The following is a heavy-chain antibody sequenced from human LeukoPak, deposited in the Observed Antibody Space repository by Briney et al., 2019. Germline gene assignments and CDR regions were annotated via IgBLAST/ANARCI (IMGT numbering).Heavy chain of an antibody. D-gene: IGHD3-22*01. V-gene: IGHV3-23*01. CDR3: AKALGRYYDSSGYPFDY. CDR2: VSGSGGRT. J-gene: IGHJ4*02. CDR1: GFTFSSSA. Sequence: PGGSLRLSCAASGFTFSSSAMSWVRQAPGKGLEWVSIVSGSGGRTYYADSVKGRFTISRDNSKNTLYLQMNSLRAEDTAVYYCAKALGRYYDSSGYPFDYWGQGTLVTVSS.